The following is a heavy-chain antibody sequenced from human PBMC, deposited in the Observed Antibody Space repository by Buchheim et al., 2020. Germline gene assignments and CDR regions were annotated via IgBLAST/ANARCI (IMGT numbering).Heavy chain of an antibody. CDR3: ARLSRYCSSTSCFDYYYGMDV. V-gene: IGHV3-48*03. J-gene: IGHJ6*02. CDR1: GFTFSSYE. Sequence: EVQLVESGGGLVQPGGSLRLSCAASGFTFSSYEMNWVRQAPGKGPEWVSYISSSGSTIYYADSVKGRFTISRDNAKNSLYLQMNSLRAEDTAVYYCARLSRYCSSTSCFDYYYGMDVWGQGTT. D-gene: IGHD2-2*01. CDR2: ISSSGSTI.